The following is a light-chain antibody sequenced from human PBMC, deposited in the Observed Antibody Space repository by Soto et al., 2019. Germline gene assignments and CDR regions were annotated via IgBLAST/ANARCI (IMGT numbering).Light chain of an antibody. CDR1: SYNIGGYNY. Sequence: QCALTQPASVSGSPGQSITISCTGTSYNIGGYNYVAWYQQHPGKVPKLIIYDVSNRPSGVSNRFSGSKSGNAACLTISGLQAYDEADYYCSSYTSTSTLYVFGTGTKLTVL. CDR3: SSYTSTSTLYV. J-gene: IGLJ1*01. CDR2: DVS. V-gene: IGLV2-14*03.